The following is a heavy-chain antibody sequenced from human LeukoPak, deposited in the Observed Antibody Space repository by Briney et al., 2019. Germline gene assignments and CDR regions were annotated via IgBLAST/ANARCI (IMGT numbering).Heavy chain of an antibody. CDR1: GFTFSSSW. CDR2: IREDGSEK. J-gene: IGHJ3*02. CDR3: ARARSSYGYGDAFDI. V-gene: IGHV3-7*01. D-gene: IGHD5-18*01. Sequence: GGSLRLSCAASGFTFSSSWMTWVRQAPGKGLEWVASIREDGSEKTSVDSVKGRFTISRDNAKNSLYLQMDSLRAEDTAVYYCARARSSYGYGDAFDIWGQGTMVTVSS.